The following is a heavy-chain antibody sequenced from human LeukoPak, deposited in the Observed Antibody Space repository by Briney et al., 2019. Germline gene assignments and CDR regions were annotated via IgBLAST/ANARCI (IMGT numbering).Heavy chain of an antibody. Sequence: ASVKVSCKASGYTFTSYYMHWVRQAPGQGLEWMGIINPRGGSTSYAQKFQGRVTMTRDTSTSTDYMELSSLRSEDTAVYYCARDGAEYSSSSGMDVWGQGTTVTVSS. D-gene: IGHD6-6*01. CDR3: ARDGAEYSSSSGMDV. CDR1: GYTFTSYY. J-gene: IGHJ6*02. CDR2: INPRGGST. V-gene: IGHV1-46*01.